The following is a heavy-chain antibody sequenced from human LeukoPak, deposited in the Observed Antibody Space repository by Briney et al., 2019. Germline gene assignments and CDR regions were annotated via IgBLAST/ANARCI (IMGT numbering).Heavy chain of an antibody. CDR1: GDSINSYD. CDR3: ARDWGMTSAAYFDY. CDR2: ISYSGST. V-gene: IGHV4-59*01. Sequence: SETLSLTCTVSGDSINSYDWSWIRQPPGKGLEWIGYISYSGSTNYNPSLKSRVTIAVDTSKNQFSLNLSSVTAADTAVYYCARDWGMTSAAYFDYWGQGTLVTVSS. J-gene: IGHJ4*02. D-gene: IGHD3-16*01.